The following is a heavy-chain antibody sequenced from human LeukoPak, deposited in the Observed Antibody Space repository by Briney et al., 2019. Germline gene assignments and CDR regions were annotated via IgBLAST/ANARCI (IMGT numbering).Heavy chain of an antibody. CDR1: GGSISNYY. CDR2: IYYSGST. CDR3: ARIPTVTFFDY. Sequence: KPSETLSLICTVSGGSISNYYWSWIRQPPGKGLEWIGYIYYSGSTNYNPSLKSRVTISVDTSKNQFSLKLSSVTAADTAVYYCARIPTVTFFDYWGQGTLVTVSS. D-gene: IGHD4-17*01. V-gene: IGHV4-59*12. J-gene: IGHJ4*02.